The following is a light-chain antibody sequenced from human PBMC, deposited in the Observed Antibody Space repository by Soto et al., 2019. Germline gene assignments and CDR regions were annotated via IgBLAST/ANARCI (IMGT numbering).Light chain of an antibody. V-gene: IGKV1-5*03. CDR1: QTISSW. CDR2: KAS. CDR3: QHYNSYSEA. J-gene: IGKJ1*01. Sequence: DIQMTQSPSTLSGSVGDRVTITCRASQTISSWLAWYLQKPGKAPKLLIYKASTLKSGVPSRFSGSGSGTEFTLTISSLQPDDFATYYCQHYNSYSEAFGHGTKVELK.